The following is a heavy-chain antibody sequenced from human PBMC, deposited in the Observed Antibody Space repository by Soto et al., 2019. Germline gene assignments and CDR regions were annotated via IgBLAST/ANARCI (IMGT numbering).Heavy chain of an antibody. CDR2: ISSSGSTI. Sequence: GGSLRLSCAASGFTFSSYEMNWVRQAPGKGLEWVSYISSSGSTIYYADSVKGRFTISRDNAKNSLYLQMNSLRAEDTAVYYCARVKGSSGWSFDYWGQGTLVTVSS. V-gene: IGHV3-48*03. D-gene: IGHD6-19*01. CDR3: ARVKGSSGWSFDY. CDR1: GFTFSSYE. J-gene: IGHJ4*02.